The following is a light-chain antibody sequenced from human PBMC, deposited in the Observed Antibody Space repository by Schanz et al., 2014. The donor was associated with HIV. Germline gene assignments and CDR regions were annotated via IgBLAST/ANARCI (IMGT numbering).Light chain of an antibody. CDR2: DVS. CDR3: SSYVGKAMV. Sequence: QSALTQPASVSGSPGQSITISCTGTSSDVGGYNYVSWYQQHPGKAPKLMIYDVSNRPSGVSNRFSGSKSGNTASLTVSGLQAGDEADYYCSSYVGKAMVFGGGTKLTVL. V-gene: IGLV2-14*03. J-gene: IGLJ3*02. CDR1: SSDVGGYNY.